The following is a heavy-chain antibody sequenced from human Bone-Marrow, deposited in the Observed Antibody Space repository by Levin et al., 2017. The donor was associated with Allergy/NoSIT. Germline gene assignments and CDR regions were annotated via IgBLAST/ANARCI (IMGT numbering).Heavy chain of an antibody. CDR1: GGTFSSYA. CDR2: IIPIFGTA. CDR3: MITFGGVRWYFDL. D-gene: IGHD3-16*01. Sequence: GASVKVSCKASGGTFSSYAISWVRQAPGQGLEWMGGIIPIFGTANYAQKFQGRVTITADESTSTAYMELSSLRSEDTAVYYCMITFGGVRWYFDLWGRGTLVTVSS. V-gene: IGHV1-69*13. J-gene: IGHJ2*01.